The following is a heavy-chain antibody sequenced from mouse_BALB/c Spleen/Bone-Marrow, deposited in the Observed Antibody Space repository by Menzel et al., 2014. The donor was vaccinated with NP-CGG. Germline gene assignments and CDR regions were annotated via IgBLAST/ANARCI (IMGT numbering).Heavy chain of an antibody. CDR2: INPNNGGT. CDR3: TRRSLRQGYFDY. Sequence: VQLQQSGAELVKPGTSVKLSCKASGYTFTSHSIYWVKQRPGQGLKWIAAINPNNGGTNFNEKFKSKATLTVDKSSSTAYMQLSSHTSEDSAVYFCTRRSLRQGYFDYWGQGTTLTVSS. J-gene: IGHJ2*01. D-gene: IGHD1-2*01. V-gene: IGHV1S81*02. CDR1: GYTFTSHS.